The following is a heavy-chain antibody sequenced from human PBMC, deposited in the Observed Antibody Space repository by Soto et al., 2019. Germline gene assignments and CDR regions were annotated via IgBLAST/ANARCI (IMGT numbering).Heavy chain of an antibody. CDR1: GFTFSSYG. V-gene: IGHV3-30*18. CDR3: AKEQSSKNAFDI. J-gene: IGHJ3*02. CDR2: ISYDGSNK. D-gene: IGHD6-6*01. Sequence: QVQLVESGGGVVQPGRSLRLSCAATGFTFSSYGMHWVRQAPGKGLEWVAVISYDGSNKYYADSVKGRFTISRDNSKNTLYLQMNSLRAEDTAVYYCAKEQSSKNAFDIWGQGTMVTVSS.